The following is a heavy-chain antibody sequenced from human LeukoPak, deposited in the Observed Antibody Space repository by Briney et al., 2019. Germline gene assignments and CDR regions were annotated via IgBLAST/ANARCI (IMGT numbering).Heavy chain of an antibody. D-gene: IGHD5-24*01. Sequence: ASVKVSCKASGYTFTGYYMHWVRQDPGQGFEWMGWIYPNSGDTNYAQKFQGRVTLTRDTSISTAYMELSGLRSDDTAVYYCAKADGYNCPAYWGQGTLVTVSS. CDR2: IYPNSGDT. CDR3: AKADGYNCPAY. CDR1: GYTFTGYY. V-gene: IGHV1-2*02. J-gene: IGHJ4*02.